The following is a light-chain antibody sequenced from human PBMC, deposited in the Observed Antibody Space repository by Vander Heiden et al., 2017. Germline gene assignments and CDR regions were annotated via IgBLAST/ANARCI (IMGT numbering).Light chain of an antibody. CDR3: QQHNTWPLT. CDR1: QSICHL. Sequence: IVMPPSPPTLSASAGERPTLSCRASQSICHLLAWYQQRPGQAPRLLIYDASNRATGIPARFSGSGSGTEFSLTISSLQPEDFAVYYCQQHNTWPLTFGGGTKVEIK. CDR2: DAS. J-gene: IGKJ4*01. V-gene: IGKV3-15*01.